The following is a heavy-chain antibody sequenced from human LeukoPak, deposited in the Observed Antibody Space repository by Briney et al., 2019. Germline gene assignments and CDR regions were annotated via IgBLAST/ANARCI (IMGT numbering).Heavy chain of an antibody. CDR1: GFTFSTYS. D-gene: IGHD3-3*01. CDR2: ISSSSSTI. CDR3: AREDNFWSGYSGDGMDV. V-gene: IGHV3-48*01. J-gene: IGHJ6*02. Sequence: PGGSLRLSCTASGFTFSTYSMNWVRQAPAKGLEWVSYISSSSSTIYYADSVKGRFTISRDNAKNSLYLQMNSLRAEDTAVYYCAREDNFWSGYSGDGMDVWGQGTTVTVSS.